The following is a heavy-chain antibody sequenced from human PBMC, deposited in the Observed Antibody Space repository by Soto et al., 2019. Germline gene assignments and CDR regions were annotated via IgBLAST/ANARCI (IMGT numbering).Heavy chain of an antibody. CDR3: ARRWGRSFDY. D-gene: IGHD2-15*01. J-gene: IGHJ4*02. CDR1: GGSVSSGSYY. CDR2: IYYSGST. V-gene: IGHV4-61*01. Sequence: SETLSLTCTVSGGSVSSGSYYWSWIRQPPGKGLEWIGYIYYSGSTNYNPSLKSRVTISVDTSKNQFSLKLSSVTAADTAVYYCARRWGRSFDYWGQGTLVTVSS.